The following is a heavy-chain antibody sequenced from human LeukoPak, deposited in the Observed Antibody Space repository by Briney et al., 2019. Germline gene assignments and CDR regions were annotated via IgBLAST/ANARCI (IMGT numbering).Heavy chain of an antibody. J-gene: IGHJ6*02. V-gene: IGHV3-23*01. CDR1: GFTFSSYA. CDR2: ISGSGGNT. Sequence: GALRLSCAASGFTFSSYAMSWVRQAPGKGLEWVSAISGSGGNTYYADSVKGRFTISRDNSKNTLYLQMNSLRAEDTAVYYCARGQGTYHYAMDVWGPGTTVTVSS. CDR3: ARGQGTYHYAMDV.